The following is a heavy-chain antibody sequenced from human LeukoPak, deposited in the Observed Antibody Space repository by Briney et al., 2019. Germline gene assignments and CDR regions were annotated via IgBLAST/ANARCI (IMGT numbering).Heavy chain of an antibody. D-gene: IGHD6-19*01. CDR2: IYYSGNT. Sequence: SETLSLTCTVSGGSISSYYWSWIRQPPGKGLEWIGYIYYSGNTNYNPSLKSRVTISVDTSKNQFSLKLSSVTAADTAVYYCARVGDSSGWYALDYWGQGTLVTVSS. V-gene: IGHV4-59*01. CDR1: GGSISSYY. J-gene: IGHJ4*02. CDR3: ARVGDSSGWYALDY.